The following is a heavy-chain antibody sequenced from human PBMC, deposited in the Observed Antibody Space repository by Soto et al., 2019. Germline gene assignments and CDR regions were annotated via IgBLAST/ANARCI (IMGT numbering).Heavy chain of an antibody. CDR3: ARHKGHYYYYYGMDV. Sequence: SETLSLTCTVSGDSMSPFYWNWIRQSPGKGLEWIGYIYYSGNTNYNPSLKSRVAISVDTSKNQFYLKLNSVTAADTAVYYCARHKGHYYYYYGMDVWGQGTTVTVSS. J-gene: IGHJ6*02. CDR1: GDSMSPFY. V-gene: IGHV4-59*08. CDR2: IYYSGNT.